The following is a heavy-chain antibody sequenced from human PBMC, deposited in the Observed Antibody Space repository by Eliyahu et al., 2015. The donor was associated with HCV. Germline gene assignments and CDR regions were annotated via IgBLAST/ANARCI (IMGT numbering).Heavy chain of an antibody. Sequence: EVQLVESGGGLVQPGRSLRLSCAASGFTFDDYAMXWVRQAPGKGLGXVSGISWNSGSIGYADSVKGRFTISRDNAKNSLYLQMNSLRAEDTALYYCAKDRYGSGHFPLYGMDVWGQGTTVTVSS. J-gene: IGHJ6*02. CDR3: AKDRYGSGHFPLYGMDV. D-gene: IGHD3-10*01. CDR2: ISWNSGSI. V-gene: IGHV3-9*01. CDR1: GFTFDDYA.